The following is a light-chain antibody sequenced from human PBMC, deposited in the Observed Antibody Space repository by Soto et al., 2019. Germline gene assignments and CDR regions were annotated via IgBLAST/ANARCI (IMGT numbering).Light chain of an antibody. CDR2: GAS. Sequence: EIVLTQSPGTLSLSPGERATLSCRASQTVSSSQLAWYQQKPGQAPRLLIFGASDRATDIPDRFSGSGSGTDFTLTISSLQSEDFAVYYCQQYGSSPLTFGGGTKVDIK. CDR3: QQYGSSPLT. CDR1: QTVSSSQ. V-gene: IGKV3-20*01. J-gene: IGKJ4*01.